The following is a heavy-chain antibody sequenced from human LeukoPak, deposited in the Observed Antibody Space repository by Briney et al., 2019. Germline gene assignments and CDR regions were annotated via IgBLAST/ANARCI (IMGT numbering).Heavy chain of an antibody. CDR1: GYTFTSYY. D-gene: IGHD2-2*01. Sequence: ASVKVSCKASGYTFTSYYMHWVRQAPGQGLEWMGIINPSGGSTSYAQKFQGSVTMTRDTSTSTVYMELSSLRSEDTAVYYCARGLGRSSSTSWSELYYFDYWGQGTLVTVSS. J-gene: IGHJ4*02. V-gene: IGHV1-46*01. CDR3: ARGLGRSSSTSWSELYYFDY. CDR2: INPSGGST.